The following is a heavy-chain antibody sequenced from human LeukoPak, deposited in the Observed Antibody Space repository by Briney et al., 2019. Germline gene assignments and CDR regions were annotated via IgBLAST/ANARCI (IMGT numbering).Heavy chain of an antibody. CDR2: ITTRGGTI. V-gene: IGHV3-48*03. CDR3: ASENYV. D-gene: IGHD3-16*01. Sequence: GGSLRLSCAASGFTFNTYEMNWVRQAPGKGLEWVSYITTRGGTIYYADSVMGRFTISRDNAKSSLYLQMNSLRAEDTAVYYCASENYVWGQGTLVTVSP. J-gene: IGHJ4*02. CDR1: GFTFNTYE.